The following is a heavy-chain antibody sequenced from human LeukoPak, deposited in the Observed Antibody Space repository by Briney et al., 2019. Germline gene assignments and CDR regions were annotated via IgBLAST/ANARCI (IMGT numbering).Heavy chain of an antibody. CDR1: GFTFSSYG. J-gene: IGHJ4*02. CDR3: SKDLTISNVLRYFDWLGY. D-gene: IGHD3-9*01. Sequence: GGSLRLSCAASGFTFSSYGMSWVRQAPGKGLEWVSAISGSGGSTYYADSVKGRFTISRDNSKNTLYLQMNSLRAEDTAVYYCSKDLTISNVLRYFDWLGYWGQGTLVTVSS. CDR2: ISGSGGST. V-gene: IGHV3-23*01.